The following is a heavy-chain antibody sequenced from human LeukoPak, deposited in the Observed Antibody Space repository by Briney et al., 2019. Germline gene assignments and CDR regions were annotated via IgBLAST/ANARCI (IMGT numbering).Heavy chain of an antibody. V-gene: IGHV4-39*01. Sequence: SETLSLTCTVSGGSISTSSYYWGWIRQPPGKGLEWIGNIYYSGSTHYNASLKSRVTTCIDTSKNLFSLEVSSVTAADTAVYFCARRGGTAAGNYFDYWGQGILVTVSS. CDR3: ARRGGTAAGNYFDY. D-gene: IGHD6-13*01. CDR2: IYYSGST. J-gene: IGHJ4*02. CDR1: GGSISTSSYY.